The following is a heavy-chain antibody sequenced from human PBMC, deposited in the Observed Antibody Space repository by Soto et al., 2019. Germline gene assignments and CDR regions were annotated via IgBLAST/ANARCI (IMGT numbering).Heavy chain of an antibody. D-gene: IGHD4-17*01. V-gene: IGHV3-23*01. CDR3: AKDNGDYSLDS. Sequence: GGSLRLSCAASRFTFSTYAMSWVRQAPGKGLEWVSAISGSGGGTHYADSVKGRFTISRDNSKNTLHLQMNSLRVEDTAVYYCAKDNGDYSLDSWGQGTLVTVSS. J-gene: IGHJ4*02. CDR2: ISGSGGGT. CDR1: RFTFSTYA.